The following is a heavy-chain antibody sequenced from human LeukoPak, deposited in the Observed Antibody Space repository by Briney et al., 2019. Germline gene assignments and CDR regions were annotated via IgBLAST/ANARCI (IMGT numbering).Heavy chain of an antibody. D-gene: IGHD6-13*01. J-gene: IGHJ5*02. CDR3: ARELSYSSSWYRPYNWFDP. V-gene: IGHV3-30*04. Sequence: RTGGSLRLSCAASGFTFSSYAMHWVRQAPGKGLEWVAVISYDGSNKYYADSVKGRFTISRDNSKNTLYLQMNSLRAEDTAVYYCARELSYSSSWYRPYNWFDPWGRGTLVTVSS. CDR1: GFTFSSYA. CDR2: ISYDGSNK.